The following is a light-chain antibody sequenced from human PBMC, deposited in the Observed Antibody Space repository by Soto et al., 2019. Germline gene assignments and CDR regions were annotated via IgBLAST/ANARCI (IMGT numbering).Light chain of an antibody. V-gene: IGLV2-23*02. CDR3: CSYAGSSTGVV. CDR1: SSDVGSYNL. Sequence: QSALTQPASVSGSPGQSITISCTGTSSDVGSYNLVSWYQQHPGKAPKLMIYEVSKRPSGVSNRFSGSKSGNTASLTISGLQAEDEADYYCCSYAGSSTGVVFGGGTKLTV. CDR2: EVS. J-gene: IGLJ2*01.